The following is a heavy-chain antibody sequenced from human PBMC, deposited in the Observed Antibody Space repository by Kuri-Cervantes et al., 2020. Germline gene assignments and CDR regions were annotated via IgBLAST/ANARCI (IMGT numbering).Heavy chain of an antibody. D-gene: IGHD3-10*01. CDR1: GFTFSSYG. CDR2: ISYDGSNK. J-gene: IGHJ4*02. CDR3: AKDLRWFGESRYFDY. V-gene: IGHV3-30*18. Sequence: LSLTCAASGFTFSSYGMHWVRQAPGKGLEWVAVISYDGSNKYYADSVKGRFTISRDNSKNSLYLQMNSLRAEDTALYYCAKDLRWFGESRYFDYWGQGTLVTVSS.